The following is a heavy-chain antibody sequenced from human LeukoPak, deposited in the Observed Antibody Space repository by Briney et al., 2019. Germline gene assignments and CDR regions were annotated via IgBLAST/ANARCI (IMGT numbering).Heavy chain of an antibody. D-gene: IGHD6-19*01. J-gene: IGHJ5*02. CDR2: SIPIFGTA. CDR3: ARDRSSGWYGWFDP. V-gene: IGHV1-69*13. Sequence: SVKVSCKASGGTFSSYAISWVRQAPGQGLEWMGGSIPIFGTANYAQKFQGRVTITADESTSTAYMELSSLRSEDTAVYYCARDRSSGWYGWFDPWGQGTLVTVSS. CDR1: GGTFSSYA.